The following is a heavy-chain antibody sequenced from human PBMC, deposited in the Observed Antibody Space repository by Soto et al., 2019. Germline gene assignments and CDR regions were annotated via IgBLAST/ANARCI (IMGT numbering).Heavy chain of an antibody. CDR2: IYYSGST. D-gene: IGHD4-17*01. Sequence: QVQLQESGPGLVKPSETLSLTCTVSGGSVSSGSYYWSWIRQPPGKGLEWIGYIYYSGSTNYNPSLKSRVTISVDTSKNQFSLKLSSVTAADPAVYYCARDHGDYVLAYWGQGTLVTVSS. J-gene: IGHJ4*02. CDR3: ARDHGDYVLAY. CDR1: GGSVSSGSYY. V-gene: IGHV4-61*01.